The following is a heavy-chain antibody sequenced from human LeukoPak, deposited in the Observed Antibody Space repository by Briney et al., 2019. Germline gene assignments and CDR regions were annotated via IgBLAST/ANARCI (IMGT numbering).Heavy chain of an antibody. CDR3: AREISPYYDILTGAVDY. D-gene: IGHD3-9*01. CDR2: TSYEGTIK. CDR1: GFTFSNYG. V-gene: IGHV3-30*03. Sequence: PGGSLRLSCTASGFTFSNYGMHWVRQAPGKGLEWVAVTSYEGTIKYYSGSVKGRFTISRDNSKNTLYLQMNSLRAADTAVYYCAREISPYYDILTGAVDYWGQGALVTVSS. J-gene: IGHJ4*02.